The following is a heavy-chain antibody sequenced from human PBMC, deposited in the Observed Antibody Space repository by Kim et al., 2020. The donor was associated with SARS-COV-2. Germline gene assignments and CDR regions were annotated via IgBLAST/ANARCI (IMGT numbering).Heavy chain of an antibody. D-gene: IGHD3-22*01. CDR1: GGSISSYY. Sequence: SETLSLTCTVSGGSISSYYWSWIRQSPGRGLEWIGYIYYSGSTTYNPSLKSRITISEDTSKNQFSLKLSSVTAADTAVYYCARGRYYDASGSGTYRGMDVWGQGTTVTVSS. V-gene: IGHV4-59*12. J-gene: IGHJ6*02. CDR3: ARGRYYDASGSGTYRGMDV. CDR2: IYYSGST.